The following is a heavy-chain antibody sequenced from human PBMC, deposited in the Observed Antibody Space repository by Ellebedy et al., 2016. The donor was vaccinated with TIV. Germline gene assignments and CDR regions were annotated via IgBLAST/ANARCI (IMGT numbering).Heavy chain of an antibody. CDR1: GFTFSSYS. J-gene: IGHJ4*02. CDR3: ATSYDSSGYYPDY. V-gene: IGHV3-21*01. D-gene: IGHD3-22*01. Sequence: PGGSLRLSCAASGFTFSSYSMNRVRQAPGKGLEWVSSISRSSTYIFYADSLKGRFTISRDNAKNSLYLQMNSLRAEDTAMYYCATSYDSSGYYPDYWGQGTLVTVSS. CDR2: ISRSSTYI.